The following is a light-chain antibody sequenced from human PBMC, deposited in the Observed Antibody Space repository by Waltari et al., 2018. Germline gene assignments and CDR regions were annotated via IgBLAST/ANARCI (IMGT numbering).Light chain of an antibody. V-gene: IGLV2-23*01. CDR2: ENS. J-gene: IGLJ3*02. Sequence: QSALTQPASVSGSPGQSITISCTGTTRDVGNDNLVSWYQQVPGRAPKLMIYENSRRPADISHRFSGSKSGNTASLTISGLQAEDEADYYCCSFASSRTWVFGGGTKLTVL. CDR1: TRDVGNDNL. CDR3: CSFASSRTWV.